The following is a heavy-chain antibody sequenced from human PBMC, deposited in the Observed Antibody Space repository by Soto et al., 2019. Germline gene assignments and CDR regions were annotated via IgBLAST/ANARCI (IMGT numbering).Heavy chain of an antibody. Sequence: SVKVSCKAPGFTFTSSAVQWVRQARGQRLEWIGWIVVGSGNTNYAQKFQERVTITRDMSTSTAYMELRSLRSDDTAAYYCARDKGSSGPYYFDYWGQGTLVTVSS. CDR1: GFTFTSSA. CDR2: IVVGSGNT. V-gene: IGHV1-58*01. CDR3: ARDKGSSGPYYFDY. J-gene: IGHJ4*02. D-gene: IGHD3-22*01.